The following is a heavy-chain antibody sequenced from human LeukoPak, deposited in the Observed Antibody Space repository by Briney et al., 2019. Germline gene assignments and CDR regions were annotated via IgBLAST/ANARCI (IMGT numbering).Heavy chain of an antibody. J-gene: IGHJ4*02. CDR3: AKDHSWAPDY. D-gene: IGHD6-13*01. Sequence: PGGSLRLSCAASGFTVSSSSMSWVRQAPGKGLEWVAVISYDGSNKYYADSVKGRFTISRDNSKNTLYLQMNSLRAEDTAVYYCAKDHSWAPDYWGQGTLVTVSS. V-gene: IGHV3-30*18. CDR1: GFTVSSSS. CDR2: ISYDGSNK.